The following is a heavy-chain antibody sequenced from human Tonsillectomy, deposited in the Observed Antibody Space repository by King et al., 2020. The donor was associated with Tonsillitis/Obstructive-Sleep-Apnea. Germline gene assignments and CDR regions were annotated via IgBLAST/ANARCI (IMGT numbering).Heavy chain of an antibody. J-gene: IGHJ4*02. CDR3: AVYGEGGYCSSTSCYIDY. Sequence: VQLVESGRGLVKPGGSLRLSCAASGFTFSTYTMNWVRQAPGKGLEWVSSISGSSSYIYYADSVKGRFTISRDNAKNSLYLQMNSLRAEDTAVYYCAVYGEGGYCSSTSCYIDYWGQGTLVTVSS. CDR2: ISGSSSYI. V-gene: IGHV3-21*01. D-gene: IGHD2-2*02. CDR1: GFTFSTYT.